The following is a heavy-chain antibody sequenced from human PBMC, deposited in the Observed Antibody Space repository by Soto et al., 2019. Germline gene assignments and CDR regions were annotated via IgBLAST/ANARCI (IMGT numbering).Heavy chain of an antibody. CDR2: IYYSGST. D-gene: IGHD6-13*01. V-gene: IGHV4-30-4*01. CDR3: AREKIAADWFDP. CDR1: GGSISSGDYY. J-gene: IGHJ5*02. Sequence: SETLSLTCTVSGGSISSGDYYWSWIRQPPGKGLEWIGYIYYSGSTYYNPSLKSRVTISVDTSKNQFSLKLSSVTAADTAVYYCAREKIAADWFDPWGQGTLVTVSS.